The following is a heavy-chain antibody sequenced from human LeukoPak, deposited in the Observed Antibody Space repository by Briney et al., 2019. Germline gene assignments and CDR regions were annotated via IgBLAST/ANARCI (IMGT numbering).Heavy chain of an antibody. CDR2: ISYDGSNK. J-gene: IGHJ6*03. Sequence: GRSLRLSCAASGFTSSSYAMHWVRQAPGKGLEWVAVISYDGSNKYYADSVKGRFTISRDNSKNTLYLQMNSLRAEDTAVYYCARESSTQDYYYMDVWGKGTTVTVSS. D-gene: IGHD2-2*01. CDR1: GFTSSSYA. CDR3: ARESSTQDYYYMDV. V-gene: IGHV3-30*04.